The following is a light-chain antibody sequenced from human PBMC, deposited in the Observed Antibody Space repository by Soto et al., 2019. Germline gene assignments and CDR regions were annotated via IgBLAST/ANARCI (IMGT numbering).Light chain of an antibody. CDR2: AAS. CDR1: QGISTY. Sequence: DIQMTQSPSSLSASVGDRVTITCRASQGISTYLAWYQQKPGKVPKLLIYAASTLQLGIPSRFSGSGSGTDFTLTISNLQPEDVATYYCQKHNSAPFTFGPGTKVDIK. V-gene: IGKV1-27*01. J-gene: IGKJ3*01. CDR3: QKHNSAPFT.